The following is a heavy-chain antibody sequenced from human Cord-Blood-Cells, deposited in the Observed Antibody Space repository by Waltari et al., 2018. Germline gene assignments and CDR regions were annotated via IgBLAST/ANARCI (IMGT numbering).Heavy chain of an antibody. D-gene: IGHD5-18*01. Sequence: QVQLVESGGGVVQPGRSLRPSCAASGFTFRSLGMPWLRQAPGKGLGWVAVIWYDGSNKYYADSVKGRFTISRDNSKNTLYLQMNSLRAEDTAVYYCARDRGKGLWDYWGQGTLVTVSS. CDR1: GFTFRSLG. CDR2: IWYDGSNK. CDR3: ARDRGKGLWDY. J-gene: IGHJ4*02. V-gene: IGHV3-33*01.